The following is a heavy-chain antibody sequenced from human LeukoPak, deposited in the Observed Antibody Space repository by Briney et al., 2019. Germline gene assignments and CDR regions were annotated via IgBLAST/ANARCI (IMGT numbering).Heavy chain of an antibody. CDR2: IYTSGST. J-gene: IGHJ5*02. CDR3: ARQPGYSSGRRLKNSGGNWFDP. D-gene: IGHD6-19*01. Sequence: SETLSLTCTVSGGSISSYYWSWIRQPAGKGLEWIGRIYTSGSTNYNPSLKSRVTISVDTSKNQFSLKLSSVTAADTAVYYCARQPGYSSGRRLKNSGGNWFDPWGQGTLVTVSS. CDR1: GGSISSYY. V-gene: IGHV4-4*07.